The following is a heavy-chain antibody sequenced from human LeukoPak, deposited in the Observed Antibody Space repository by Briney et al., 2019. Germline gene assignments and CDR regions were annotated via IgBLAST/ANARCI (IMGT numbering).Heavy chain of an antibody. CDR3: ARQSYYGSGSYIYPYYFDY. J-gene: IGHJ4*02. D-gene: IGHD3-10*01. V-gene: IGHV5-51*01. CDR2: IYPGDSDT. CDR1: GYSFTSYW. Sequence: GESLKISCKGSGYSFTSYWIGWVRQMPRKGLEWMGIIYPGDSDTRYSPSFQGQVTISADKSISTAYLQWSSLKASDTAMYYCARQSYYGSGSYIYPYYFDYWGQGTLVTVSS.